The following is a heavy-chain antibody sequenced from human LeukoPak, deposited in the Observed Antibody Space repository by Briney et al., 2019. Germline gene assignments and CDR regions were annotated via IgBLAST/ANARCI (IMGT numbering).Heavy chain of an antibody. D-gene: IGHD2-2*01. CDR1: GYSFSSYW. CDR2: IYPGDSDT. Sequence: GESLKISFKGSGYSFSSYWIGWVRQMPGKGLEWMGIIYPGDSDTRYSPSFQGQVTMSADKSTNTAYLQWSRLKASDTAMYYCARRRGSQRDFDYWGQGTLVTVSS. CDR3: ARRRGSQRDFDY. J-gene: IGHJ4*02. V-gene: IGHV5-51*01.